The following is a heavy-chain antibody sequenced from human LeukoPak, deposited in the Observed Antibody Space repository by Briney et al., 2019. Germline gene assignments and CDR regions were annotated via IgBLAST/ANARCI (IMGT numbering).Heavy chain of an antibody. CDR2: IYTSGST. Sequence: SETLSLTCTVSGGSLSSYYWSWIRQPAGKGLEWIGRIYTSGSTNYNPSLKSRVTMSVDTSKNQFSLKLSSVTAADTAVYYCARETVLMVRGVTHVYWGQGTLVTASS. J-gene: IGHJ4*02. V-gene: IGHV4-4*07. CDR3: ARETVLMVRGVTHVY. D-gene: IGHD3-10*01. CDR1: GGSLSSYY.